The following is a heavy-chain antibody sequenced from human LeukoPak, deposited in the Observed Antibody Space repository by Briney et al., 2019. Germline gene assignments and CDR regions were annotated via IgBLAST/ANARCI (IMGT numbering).Heavy chain of an antibody. CDR3: VRDMGYYDKV. D-gene: IGHD3-22*01. Sequence: GGSLRLSCATSGFTFSTSWMHWVRQAPGKGLVWVSRINTDGNTTNYAEPVKGRFPISRDNAKNTLYLQMNSLRAEDTAVYYCVRDMGYYDKVWGQGTLVTVSS. V-gene: IGHV3-74*01. J-gene: IGHJ4*02. CDR2: INTDGNTT. CDR1: GFTFSTSW.